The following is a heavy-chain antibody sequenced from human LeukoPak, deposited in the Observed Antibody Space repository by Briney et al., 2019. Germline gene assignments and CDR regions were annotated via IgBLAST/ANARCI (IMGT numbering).Heavy chain of an antibody. Sequence: SETLSLTCTVSGGSISSYYWSWIRQPPGKGLEWIGYIYYSGSTNYSPSLKSRVTISVDTSKNQFSLKLSSVTAADTAVYYCARGLYDSSGYYDYWGQGTLVTVSS. CDR3: ARGLYDSSGYYDY. J-gene: IGHJ4*02. CDR2: IYYSGST. D-gene: IGHD3-22*01. CDR1: GGSISSYY. V-gene: IGHV4-59*01.